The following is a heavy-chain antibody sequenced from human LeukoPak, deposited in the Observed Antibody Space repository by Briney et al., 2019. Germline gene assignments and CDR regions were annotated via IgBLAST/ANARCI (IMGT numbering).Heavy chain of an antibody. V-gene: IGHV3-23*01. Sequence: GGSLRLSCAVSGFTFSSEAMGWVRQLPGGGLEWVSTISPAGGTTYYAESMKGRFTISRDNSKSTLYLQMNSLRVEDSAVYYCAKDLQTWPRFPDYWGQGTLVTVSS. D-gene: IGHD5-12*01. J-gene: IGHJ4*02. CDR1: GFTFSSEA. CDR3: AKDLQTWPRFPDY. CDR2: ISPAGGTT.